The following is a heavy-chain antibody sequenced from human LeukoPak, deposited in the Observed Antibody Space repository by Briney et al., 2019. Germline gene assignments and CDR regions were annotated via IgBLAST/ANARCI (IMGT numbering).Heavy chain of an antibody. CDR1: GYTFTSYY. D-gene: IGHD6-13*01. CDR3: ATGGIIAAAHNWFDP. J-gene: IGHJ5*02. V-gene: IGHV1-46*01. Sequence: ASVKVSCKASGYTFTSYYMHWVRQAPGQGLEWMGIINPSGGSTNYAQKFQGRVTITADESTSTAYMELSSLRSEDTAVYYCATGGIIAAAHNWFDPWGQGTLVTVSS. CDR2: INPSGGST.